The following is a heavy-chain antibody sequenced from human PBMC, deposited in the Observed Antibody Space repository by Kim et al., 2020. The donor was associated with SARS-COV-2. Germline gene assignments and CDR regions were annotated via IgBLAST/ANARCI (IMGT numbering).Heavy chain of an antibody. D-gene: IGHD3-10*01. CDR3: ARLGGALAL. J-gene: IGHJ5*02. CDR1: GFTFTSYS. CDR2: IKQDGSEK. Sequence: GGSLRLSCAASGFTFTSYSMSWVRQAPGKGLEWVANIKQDGSEKYYVDSVKGRFTISRDNAEMSVYLQMNSLRVEDTAIYYCARLGGALALWGQGTLVT. V-gene: IGHV3-7*01.